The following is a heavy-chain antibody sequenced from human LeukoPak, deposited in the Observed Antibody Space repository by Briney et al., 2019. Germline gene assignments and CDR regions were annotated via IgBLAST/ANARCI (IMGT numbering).Heavy chain of an antibody. CDR1: GFTFSIYS. D-gene: IGHD5-18*01. Sequence: GGSLRLSCAASGFTFSIYSMNWVRQAPGQGLEWVSSISSSSSYIYYADSVEGRFTISRDNAKNSVYLQMNSLRAEDTAVYYCASFTWIQLDWGQGTLVTVSS. J-gene: IGHJ4*02. V-gene: IGHV3-21*01. CDR2: ISSSSSYI. CDR3: ASFTWIQLD.